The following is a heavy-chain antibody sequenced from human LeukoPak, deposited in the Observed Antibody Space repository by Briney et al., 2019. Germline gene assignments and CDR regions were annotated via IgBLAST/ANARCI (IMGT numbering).Heavy chain of an antibody. V-gene: IGHV1-46*01. CDR3: ARDLFSSSWTNWFDP. D-gene: IGHD6-13*01. Sequence: GASVKVSCKASGYTFTSYYMHWVRQAPGQGLEWMGIINPSGGSTSYAQKFQGRVTMTRDMSTSTVYMELSSLRSEDTAVYYCARDLFSSSWTNWFDPWGQGTLVIVSS. CDR1: GYTFTSYY. J-gene: IGHJ5*02. CDR2: INPSGGST.